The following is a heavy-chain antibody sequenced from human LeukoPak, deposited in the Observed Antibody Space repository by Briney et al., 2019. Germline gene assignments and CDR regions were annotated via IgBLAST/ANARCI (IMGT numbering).Heavy chain of an antibody. V-gene: IGHV4-39*01. CDR2: IYYSGNT. Sequence: SETLSLTCTVSGASIRSGDYYWSWIRQPPGKGLEWIGSIYYSGNTYYNPSLKSRVTISVDTSKHQFSLNLSSVTAADTAIYFCARGLLYSGSFARNWFDSWGQGTLVTVSS. CDR3: ARGLLYSGSFARNWFDS. D-gene: IGHD1-26*01. CDR1: GASIRSGDYY. J-gene: IGHJ5*01.